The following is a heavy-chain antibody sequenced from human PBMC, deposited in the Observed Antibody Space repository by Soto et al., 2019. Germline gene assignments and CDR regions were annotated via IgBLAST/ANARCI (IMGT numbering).Heavy chain of an antibody. Sequence: PXGTLALTCSVSVGSISGPYWSGIRQSPGKGLEWLGYVYYTGSTNYSPSLRSRVSISVDTSKNEFSLRLSSVTAADTAVYFCARSVAVPGAHIGYWGQGTQVTVSS. CDR2: VYYTGST. D-gene: IGHD6-19*01. V-gene: IGHV4-59*11. J-gene: IGHJ4*02. CDR3: ARSVAVPGAHIGY. CDR1: VGSISGPY.